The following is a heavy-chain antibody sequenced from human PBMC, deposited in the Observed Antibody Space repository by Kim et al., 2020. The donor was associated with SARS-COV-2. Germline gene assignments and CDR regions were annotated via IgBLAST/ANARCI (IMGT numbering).Heavy chain of an antibody. V-gene: IGHV3-21*01. D-gene: IGHD3-10*01. J-gene: IGHJ4*02. Sequence: ADSVEGRFTISRDDAKNSLYLQKNSLRADDTAMYYCAGDLSLGRPGGFDYWGQGTLVTVSS. CDR3: AGDLSLGRPGGFDY.